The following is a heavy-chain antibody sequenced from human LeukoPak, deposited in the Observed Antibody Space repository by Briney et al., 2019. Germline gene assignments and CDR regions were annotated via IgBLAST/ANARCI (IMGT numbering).Heavy chain of an antibody. D-gene: IGHD2-21*01. CDR3: ARRFPNYYFDY. J-gene: IGHJ4*02. Sequence: SVKGRFTISRDNDKNSLYLQMNSLRAEDTAVYYCARRFPNYYFDYKGQGTPHTVSS. V-gene: IGHV3-21*01.